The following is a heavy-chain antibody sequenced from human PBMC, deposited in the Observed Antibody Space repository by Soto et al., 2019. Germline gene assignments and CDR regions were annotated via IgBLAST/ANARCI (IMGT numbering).Heavy chain of an antibody. CDR3: AEVAVAGSALFDY. D-gene: IGHD6-19*01. CDR1: GGSFSAYY. J-gene: IGHJ4*02. CDR2: INHSGST. V-gene: IGHV4-34*02. Sequence: QVQLQQRGAGLLKPSETLSLTCAVYGGSFSAYYWSWIRQPPGKGREWIGEINHSGSTNYNPSRNRSVTISVATSTHQYSLQLSSVTAADTAVYYCAEVAVAGSALFDYWGQGTLVTVSS.